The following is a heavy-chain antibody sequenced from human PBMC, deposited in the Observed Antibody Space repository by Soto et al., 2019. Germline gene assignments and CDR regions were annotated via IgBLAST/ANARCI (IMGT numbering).Heavy chain of an antibody. D-gene: IGHD3-22*01. CDR2: ISSSGSTI. Sequence: GGSLRLSCAASGFTFSDYYMSWIRQAPGKGLEWVSYISSSGSTIYYADSVKGRFTISRDNAKNSLYLQMNSLRAEDTAVYYFAMDRYYYDSTGYLAHHYYYYGMDVWGQGTPVTVSS. V-gene: IGHV3-11*01. CDR3: AMDRYYYDSTGYLAHHYYYYGMDV. J-gene: IGHJ6*02. CDR1: GFTFSDYY.